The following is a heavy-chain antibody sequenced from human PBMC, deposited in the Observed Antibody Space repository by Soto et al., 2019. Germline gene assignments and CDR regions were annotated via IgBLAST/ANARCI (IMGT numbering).Heavy chain of an antibody. Sequence: PGGSLRLSCAASGFTFSSYAMSWVRQAPGKGLEWVSVISNSGGSTYNADSVKGRFTMSRDNSKNTLYLQMNSLRAEDTAIYYCARAGGSGWSLDFWGQGTLVTVSS. V-gene: IGHV3-23*01. CDR2: ISNSGGST. CDR3: ARAGGSGWSLDF. D-gene: IGHD6-19*01. CDR1: GFTFSSYA. J-gene: IGHJ4*02.